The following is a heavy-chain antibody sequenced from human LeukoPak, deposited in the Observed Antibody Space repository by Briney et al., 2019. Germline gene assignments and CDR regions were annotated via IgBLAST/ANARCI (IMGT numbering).Heavy chain of an antibody. Sequence: GGSLRLSCAASGFTFSSYAMHCVRQAPGKGLEYVSAISSNGGSTYYAHSVKDRLSISRDKDKTTLYLQMGSLRAEDMAVYYCAREDILTGYYRAHFDYGGQGTLVTVSS. V-gene: IGHV3-64*01. CDR2: ISSNGGST. CDR1: GFTFSSYA. J-gene: IGHJ4*02. CDR3: AREDILTGYYRAHFDY. D-gene: IGHD3-9*01.